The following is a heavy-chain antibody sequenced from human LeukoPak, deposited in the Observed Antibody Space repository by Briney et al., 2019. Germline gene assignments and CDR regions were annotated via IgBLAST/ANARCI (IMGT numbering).Heavy chain of an antibody. CDR2: IIGDGSST. Sequence: GGSLRLSCAASGFTFNEYWMHWVRQAPGRGLVWVSRIIGDGSSTNYADSVKGRFTISRDNVKNTLYLQMNSLRAEDTAVYYCAREDVDITVATSGAFDIWGQGTMVTVSS. V-gene: IGHV3-74*01. CDR3: AREDVDITVATSGAFDI. D-gene: IGHD6-19*01. CDR1: GFTFNEYW. J-gene: IGHJ3*02.